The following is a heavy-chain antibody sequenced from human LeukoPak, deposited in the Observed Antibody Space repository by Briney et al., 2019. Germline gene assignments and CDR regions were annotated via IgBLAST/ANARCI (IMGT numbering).Heavy chain of an antibody. J-gene: IGHJ4*02. CDR1: GFTFSNYG. D-gene: IGHD4-17*01. Sequence: PGGSLRLSCAASGFTFSNYGMHWVRQAPGKGLEWVAFIRYDGSNKYYADSVKGRFTISRDNSKNTLYLQMNSLRAEDTAVYYCAKDLPPYGDNEDYWGQGTLVTVSS. V-gene: IGHV3-30*02. CDR3: AKDLPPYGDNEDY. CDR2: IRYDGSNK.